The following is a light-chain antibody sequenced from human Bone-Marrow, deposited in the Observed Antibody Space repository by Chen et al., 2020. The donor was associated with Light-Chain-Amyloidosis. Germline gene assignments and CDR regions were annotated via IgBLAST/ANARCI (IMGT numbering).Light chain of an antibody. CDR1: TIGSTS. CDR2: DDS. V-gene: IGLV3-21*02. J-gene: IGLJ3*02. Sequence: YVLTQPSSVSVAPGQTATMACGGNTIGSTSVHWYRTTPGQAPLLVVYDDSDRPSGIPGRVSGSNSGNTASLAISRVEAGEEADHYCQVWERSRDRPVFGGGTKLTVL. CDR3: QVWERSRDRPV.